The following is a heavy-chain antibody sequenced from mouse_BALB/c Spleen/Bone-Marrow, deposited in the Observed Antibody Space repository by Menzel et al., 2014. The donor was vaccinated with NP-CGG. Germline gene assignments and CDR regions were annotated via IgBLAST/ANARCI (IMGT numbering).Heavy chain of an antibody. CDR2: ISDGGSYT. J-gene: IGHJ4*01. D-gene: IGHD1-1*01. CDR1: GFTFSDYY. V-gene: IGHV5-4*02. CDR3: ARYGSSPYAMDY. Sequence: EVKLLESGGGLVKPGGSLKLSCAASGFTFSDYYMYWVRQTPEKRLEWVATISDGGSYTYYPDSVKGRFTISRDNAKNNPYLQMRRLKSEDTAMYYCARYGSSPYAMDYWGQGTSVTVSS.